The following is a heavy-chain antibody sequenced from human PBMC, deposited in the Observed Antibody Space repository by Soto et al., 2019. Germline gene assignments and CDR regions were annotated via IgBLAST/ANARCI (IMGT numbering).Heavy chain of an antibody. CDR1: GFTFSNYG. CDR2: IWYDGSNK. J-gene: IGHJ1*01. CDR3: ARDGVGYYDSSGYSAYFQH. Sequence: QVQLVESGGGVVQPGRSLRLSCAASGFTFSNYGMHWVRQAPGKGLEWVAVIWYDGSNKYYADSVKGRFTISRDNSKITLYLQMNSLRAEDTAVYYCARDGVGYYDSSGYSAYFQHWGQGTLVTVSS. V-gene: IGHV3-33*01. D-gene: IGHD3-22*01.